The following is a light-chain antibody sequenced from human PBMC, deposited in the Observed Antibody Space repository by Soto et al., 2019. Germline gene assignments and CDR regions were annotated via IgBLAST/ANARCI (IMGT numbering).Light chain of an antibody. V-gene: IGLV4-60*02. CDR3: ETLVSNTYV. J-gene: IGLJ1*01. CDR1: SGHSSYS. Sequence: QLVLTQSSSASASLGSSVKVTCTLSSGHSSYSIAWHQQQPGKAPRYLMKLEGSGSYKKGSGVPDRFSGSSSGADRYLTISHPQVEDEADYYCETLVSNTYVFGTGTKLTVL. CDR2: LEGSGSY.